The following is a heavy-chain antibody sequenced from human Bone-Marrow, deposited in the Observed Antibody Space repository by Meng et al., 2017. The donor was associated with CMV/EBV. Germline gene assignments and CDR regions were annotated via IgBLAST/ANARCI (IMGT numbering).Heavy chain of an antibody. Sequence: ASVKVSCKASGYTFTSYDINWVRQATGQGLEWMGWMNPNSGNTGYAQKFQGRVTITRDTSRSTAYMELSGLRSDDTAVYYCARGIVVVPPGKVGSRRNWYLDLWGRGTLVTVSS. J-gene: IGHJ2*01. CDR1: GYTFTSYD. V-gene: IGHV1-8*01. D-gene: IGHD2-2*01. CDR3: ARGIVVVPPGKVGSRRNWYLDL. CDR2: MNPNSGNT.